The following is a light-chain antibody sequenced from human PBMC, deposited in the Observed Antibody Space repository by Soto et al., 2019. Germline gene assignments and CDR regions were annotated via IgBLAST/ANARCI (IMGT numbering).Light chain of an antibody. J-gene: IGKJ2*01. CDR2: KAS. CDR3: HQYNTFPPYT. V-gene: IGKV1-5*03. Sequence: DIQMTQSPSTLSASVGDRVTLTCRASQSVTDWLAWYQQKPGEAPKVLIYKASNLESGAPSRFSGSGFGTEFTLTISSLQPDDSAVYYCHQYNTFPPYTFGQGTKLEI. CDR1: QSVTDW.